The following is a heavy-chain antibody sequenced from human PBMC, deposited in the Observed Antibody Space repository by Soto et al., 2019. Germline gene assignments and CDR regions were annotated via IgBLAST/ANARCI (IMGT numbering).Heavy chain of an antibody. CDR1: GFTFDDYA. J-gene: IGHJ5*02. CDR2: ISWNSGSI. V-gene: IGHV3-9*01. Sequence: EVQLVESGGGLVQPGRSLRLSCAASGFTFDDYAMHWVRQAPGKGLEWVSGISWNSGSIGYADSVKGRFTISRDNATNLLYLQTNSRRAEDTALYYCGKDKAIKTAMVTAWFDPLGQGTLVTVSS. D-gene: IGHD5-18*01. CDR3: GKDKAIKTAMVTAWFDP.